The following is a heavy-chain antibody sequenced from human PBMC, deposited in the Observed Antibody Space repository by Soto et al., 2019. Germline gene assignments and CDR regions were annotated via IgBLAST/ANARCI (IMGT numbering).Heavy chain of an antibody. J-gene: IGHJ4*02. CDR3: ARDRLGDSSSFDY. D-gene: IGHD6-6*01. V-gene: IGHV4-59*01. CDR2: IYYSGST. Sequence: SETLSLTCTVSGGSISSYYWSWIRQPPGKGLEWIGYIYYSGSTNYNPSLKSRVTISVDTSKNQFPLKLSSVTAADTAVYYCARDRLGDSSSFDYGGQGTLVTVSS. CDR1: GGSISSYY.